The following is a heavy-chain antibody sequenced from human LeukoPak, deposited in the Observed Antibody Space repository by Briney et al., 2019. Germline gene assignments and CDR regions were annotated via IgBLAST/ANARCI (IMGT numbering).Heavy chain of an antibody. CDR3: ARDGNNFQGLRY. CDR2: IYTDGTT. Sequence: SETLSLACAVSGDSISRGYSWCWIRQPPGEGLEWLGYIYTDGTTHYNPSLKSRVTISVEPSQTQSSLKLRPVPAADTAVYYCARDGNNFQGLRYWGQGTLVTVSS. V-gene: IGHV4-30-2*01. D-gene: IGHD2/OR15-2a*01. J-gene: IGHJ4*02. CDR1: GDSISRGYS.